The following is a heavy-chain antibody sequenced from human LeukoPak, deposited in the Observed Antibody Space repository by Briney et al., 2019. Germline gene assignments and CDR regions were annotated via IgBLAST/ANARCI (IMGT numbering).Heavy chain of an antibody. CDR1: GFTFSSYS. V-gene: IGHV3-48*04. CDR3: AREGQYSSSWFEYFQH. CDR2: ISSSSSTI. Sequence: GGSLRLSCAASGFTFSSYSMNWVRQAPGKGLEWVSYISSSSSTIYYADSVKGRFTISRDNAKNSLYLQMNSLRAEDTAVYYCAREGQYSSSWFEYFQHWGQGTLVTVSS. D-gene: IGHD6-13*01. J-gene: IGHJ1*01.